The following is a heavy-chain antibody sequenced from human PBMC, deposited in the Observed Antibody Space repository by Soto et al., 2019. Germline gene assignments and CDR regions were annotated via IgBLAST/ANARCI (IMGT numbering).Heavy chain of an antibody. D-gene: IGHD3-10*01. J-gene: IGHJ6*02. Sequence: QLVQSRAEVKKPGSSVKVSCKASGGDFNSYTISWVRQAPGQGPEWMGTIIPILDVAKNAQKFQGRVTITADKSTSTVYMELRSLRSDDTAIYYCAQLWFGELWHGMDVWGQGTTVTLSS. CDR2: IIPILDVA. V-gene: IGHV1-69*02. CDR1: GGDFNSYT. CDR3: AQLWFGELWHGMDV.